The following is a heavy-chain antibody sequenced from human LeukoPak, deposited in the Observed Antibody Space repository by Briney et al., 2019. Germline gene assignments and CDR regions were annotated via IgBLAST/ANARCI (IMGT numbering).Heavy chain of an antibody. CDR2: ISGSGGST. Sequence: GGSLRLSCAASGFTVSSNYMSWVRQAPGKGLEWVSAISGSGGSTYYADSVKGRFTISRDNSKNTLYLQMNSLRAEDTAVYYCAKPVLKAAAASDYWGQGTLVTVSS. CDR3: AKPVLKAAAASDY. D-gene: IGHD6-13*01. CDR1: GFTVSSNY. V-gene: IGHV3-23*01. J-gene: IGHJ4*02.